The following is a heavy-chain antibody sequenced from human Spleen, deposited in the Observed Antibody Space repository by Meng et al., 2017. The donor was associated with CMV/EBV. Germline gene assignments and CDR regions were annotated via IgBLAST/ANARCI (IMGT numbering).Heavy chain of an antibody. D-gene: IGHD3-22*01. CDR3: ARDRGETGRGYS. CDR1: GFDFPIYT. V-gene: IGHV3-23*03. J-gene: IGHJ5*02. CDR2: ISSDPSRT. Sequence: CEASGFDFPIYTLSWVRQAPGKGLEWVSSISSDPSRTFYATSVKGRFILSRDDSNSAVHLQMNSLGVGDTAIYYCARDRGETGRGYSWGQGTPVTVSS.